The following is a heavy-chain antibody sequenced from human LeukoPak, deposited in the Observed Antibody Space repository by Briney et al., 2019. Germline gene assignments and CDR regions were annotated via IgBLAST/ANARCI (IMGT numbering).Heavy chain of an antibody. CDR2: IRYDGSNK. D-gene: IGHD6-13*01. CDR1: GFTFSSYG. Sequence: GGSLRLSCAASGFTFSSYGMHWVRQAPGKGLEWVAFIRYDGSNKYYADSVKGRFTISRDNSKNMLYLQMNSLRAEDTAVYYCAKDLSYSSSWQEYNWFDPWGQGTLVTVSS. V-gene: IGHV3-30*02. J-gene: IGHJ5*02. CDR3: AKDLSYSSSWQEYNWFDP.